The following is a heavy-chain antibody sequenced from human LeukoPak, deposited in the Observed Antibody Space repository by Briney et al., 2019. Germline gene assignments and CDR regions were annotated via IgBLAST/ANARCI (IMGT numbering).Heavy chain of an antibody. V-gene: IGHV4-34*01. Sequence: PSETLSLTCAVYGGSFSGYYWSWIRQPPGKGLEWIGEINHSGSTNYNPSLKSRVTISVDTSKNQFSLKLSSVTAADTAVDYCARGRGGTTQKRGRVWPFDYWGQGTLVTVSS. D-gene: IGHD1-7*01. CDR3: ARGRGGTTQKRGRVWPFDY. CDR1: GGSFSGYY. CDR2: INHSGST. J-gene: IGHJ4*02.